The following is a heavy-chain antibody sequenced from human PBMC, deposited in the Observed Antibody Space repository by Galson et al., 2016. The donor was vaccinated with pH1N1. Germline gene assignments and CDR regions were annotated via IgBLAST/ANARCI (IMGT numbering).Heavy chain of an antibody. CDR2: ISTSGSDI. V-gene: IGHV3-48*03. CDR3: VRVRLDRLSSWPPFSHFYYMDV. Sequence: LRLSCAASGFTFIAFEMNWVCQAPGKGLEWVSFISTSGSDIQYADSVKGRFTVSRDNAKNSVYLQMNRLRVEDTAVYYCVRVRLDRLSSWPPFSHFYYMDVWGRGTTVSVSS. D-gene: IGHD2-2*01. CDR1: GFTFIAFE. J-gene: IGHJ6*03.